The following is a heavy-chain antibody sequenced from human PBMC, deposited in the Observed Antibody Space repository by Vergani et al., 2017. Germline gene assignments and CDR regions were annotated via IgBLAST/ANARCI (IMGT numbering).Heavy chain of an antibody. CDR1: EFTSSSYG. D-gene: IGHD3-16*01. CDR3: AILPRGAAFDI. J-gene: IGHJ3*02. Sequence: QVQLVESGGGVVQPGGSLRPSCETSEFTSSSYGMNWVRQAPGKGLEWVAVIWYDGSNKYYADSVKGRFTISRDNSKNTLYLQMNSLRAEDTAVYYCAILPRGAAFDIWGQGTMVTVSS. CDR2: IWYDGSNK. V-gene: IGHV3-33*01.